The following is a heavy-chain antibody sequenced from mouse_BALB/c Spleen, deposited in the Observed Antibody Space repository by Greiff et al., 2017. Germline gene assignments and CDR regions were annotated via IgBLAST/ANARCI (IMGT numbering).Heavy chain of an antibody. D-gene: IGHD1-3*01. Sequence: DVMLVESGGGLVKPGGSLKLSCAASGFAFSSYDMSWVRQTPEKRLEWVAYISSGGGSTYYPDTVKGRFTISRDNAKNTLYLQMSSLKSEDTAMYYCARQSGTGYFDVWGAGTTVTVSS. J-gene: IGHJ1*01. CDR3: ARQSGTGYFDV. CDR2: ISSGGGST. V-gene: IGHV5-12-1*01. CDR1: GFAFSSYD.